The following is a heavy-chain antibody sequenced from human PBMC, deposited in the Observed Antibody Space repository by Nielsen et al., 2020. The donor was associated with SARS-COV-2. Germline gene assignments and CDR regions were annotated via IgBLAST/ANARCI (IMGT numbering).Heavy chain of an antibody. CDR2: ISGSSGST. V-gene: IGHV3-23*01. D-gene: IGHD3-3*01. CDR3: ASETYYDFWSGYYSDYYYYGMDV. J-gene: IGHJ6*02. Sequence: VRQAPGKGLEWVSAISGSSGSTYYADSVKGRFTISRDNSKNTLYLQMNSLRAEDTAVYYCASETYYDFWSGYYSDYYYYGMDVWGQGTTVTVSS.